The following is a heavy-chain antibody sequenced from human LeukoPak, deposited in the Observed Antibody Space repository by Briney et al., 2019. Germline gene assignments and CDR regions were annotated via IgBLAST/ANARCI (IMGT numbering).Heavy chain of an antibody. D-gene: IGHD2-15*01. CDR1: GFTFSSYG. CDR2: IWYDGSNK. CDR3: AKDVGRYCSGGSCYYFDY. J-gene: IGHJ4*02. Sequence: RSLRLSCAASGFTFSSYGMHWVRQAPGKGLEWVAVIWYDGSNKYYADSVKGRFTISRDNSKNTLYLQMNSLRAEDTAVYYCAKDVGRYCSGGSCYYFDYWGQGTLVTVSS. V-gene: IGHV3-33*06.